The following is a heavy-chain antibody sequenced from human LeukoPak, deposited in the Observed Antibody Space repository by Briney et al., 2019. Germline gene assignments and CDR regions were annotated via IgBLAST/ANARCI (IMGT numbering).Heavy chain of an antibody. CDR3: ARDITIFGVDTKDAFDI. J-gene: IGHJ3*02. CDR1: GGSIGSGSYY. Sequence: SETLSLTCTVSGGSIGSGSYYWSWIRQPAGKGLEWIGRIYTSGSTNYNPSLKSRVTISVDTSKNQFSLKLSSVTAADTAVYYCARDITIFGVDTKDAFDIWGQGTMVTVSS. V-gene: IGHV4-61*02. CDR2: IYTSGST. D-gene: IGHD3-3*01.